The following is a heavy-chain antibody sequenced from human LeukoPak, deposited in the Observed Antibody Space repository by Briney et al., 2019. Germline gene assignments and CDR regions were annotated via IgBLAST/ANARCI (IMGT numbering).Heavy chain of an antibody. CDR1: GFTFNNYW. V-gene: IGHV3-74*01. Sequence: GGSLRLSCAASGFTFNNYWMHWVRQAPGKGLVWVSRINSDGTNTTYADSVKGRFTISRDNAKNTLYLQMNSLRAEDTAVYYCARVGEIEWPRAPWFDPWGQGTLVTVSS. CDR3: ARVGEIEWPRAPWFDP. D-gene: IGHD3-3*01. CDR2: INSDGTNT. J-gene: IGHJ5*02.